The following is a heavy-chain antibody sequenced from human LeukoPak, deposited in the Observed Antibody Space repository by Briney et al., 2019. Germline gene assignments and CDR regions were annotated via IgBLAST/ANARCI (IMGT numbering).Heavy chain of an antibody. CDR3: ARDWGAAGLWDY. CDR2: VKEDGSEK. Sequence: GGSLRLSCASSGFTFSNYWMSWVRQAPGKGLEWVANVKEDGSEKDYVDSVKGRFTISRDNAKNSLYLQMNSLRAEDTAIYYCARDWGAAGLWDYWGQGTLVTVSS. CDR1: GFTFSNYW. V-gene: IGHV3-7*05. J-gene: IGHJ4*02. D-gene: IGHD6-13*01.